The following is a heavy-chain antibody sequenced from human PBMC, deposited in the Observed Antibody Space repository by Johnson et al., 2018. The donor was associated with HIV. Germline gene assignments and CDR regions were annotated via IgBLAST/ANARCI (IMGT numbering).Heavy chain of an antibody. CDR3: AKDRRQSSWELLDDAFDI. CDR2: FRYAGSNK. V-gene: IGHV3-30*02. J-gene: IGHJ3*02. CDR1: GFTFSSYG. D-gene: IGHD1-26*01. Sequence: QVQLVESGGGVVQPGGSLRLSCAASGFTFSSYGMHWVRQAPGKGLEWVALFRYAGSNKYYADSVKGRFPIPRDHSKNTLYLQMNSLRAEDTSVYYCAKDRRQSSWELLDDAFDIWGQGTMVTVSS.